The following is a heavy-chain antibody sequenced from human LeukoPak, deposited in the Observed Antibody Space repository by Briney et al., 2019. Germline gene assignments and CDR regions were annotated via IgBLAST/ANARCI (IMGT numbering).Heavy chain of an antibody. CDR2: ISGSGGST. V-gene: IGHV3-23*01. CDR3: AKDEYFDWLHDY. D-gene: IGHD3-9*01. CDR1: GFTFSSYA. Sequence: GGSLRPSCAASGFTFSSYAMSWVRQAPGKGLEWVSAISGSGGSTYYADSVKGRFTISRDNPKNTLYLQMNSLRAEDTAVYYCAKDEYFDWLHDYWGQGTLVTVSS. J-gene: IGHJ4*02.